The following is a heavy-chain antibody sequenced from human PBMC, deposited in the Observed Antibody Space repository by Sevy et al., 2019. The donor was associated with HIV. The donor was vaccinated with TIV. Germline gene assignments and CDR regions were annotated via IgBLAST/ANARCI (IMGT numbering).Heavy chain of an antibody. CDR2: IYSGGST. V-gene: IGHV3-53*01. CDR3: ATGGRGYDSSGNYFSARAFDI. J-gene: IGHJ3*02. CDR1: GFTVSSNY. Sequence: GGSLRLSCAASGFTVSSNYMSWVRQAPGKGLEWVSVIYSGGSTYYADSVKGRFTISRDNSKNTLYLQVNSLRAEDTAVYYCATGGRGYDSSGNYFSARAFDIWGQGTMVTVSS. D-gene: IGHD3-22*01.